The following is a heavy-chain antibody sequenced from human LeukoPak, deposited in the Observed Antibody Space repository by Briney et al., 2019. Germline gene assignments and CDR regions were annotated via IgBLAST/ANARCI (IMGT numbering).Heavy chain of an antibody. CDR3: ARLESSGYYVY. CDR2: IDPRDSYT. Sequence: GESLRISCKGSGYRFTSYWISWVRQMPGKGLEWMGRIDPRDSYTKYSPSFQGHVSISADKSISTAYLQWSSLEASDTATYYCARLESSGYYVYWGQGTLVTVSS. CDR1: GYRFTSYW. V-gene: IGHV5-10-1*01. J-gene: IGHJ4*02. D-gene: IGHD3-22*01.